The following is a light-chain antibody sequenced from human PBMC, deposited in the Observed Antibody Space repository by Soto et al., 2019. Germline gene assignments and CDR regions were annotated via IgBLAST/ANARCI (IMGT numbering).Light chain of an antibody. CDR2: DAS. Sequence: EIVMTQSPATLSVSPGERATLSCRASQSVSSNLAWYQQKPGQAPRLLIYDASNRATGIPARFSGSGSGTDFTLTISSLEPEDFAVYYCQQRSTWTFGQGTKVDIK. J-gene: IGKJ1*01. CDR3: QQRSTWT. CDR1: QSVSSN. V-gene: IGKV3-11*01.